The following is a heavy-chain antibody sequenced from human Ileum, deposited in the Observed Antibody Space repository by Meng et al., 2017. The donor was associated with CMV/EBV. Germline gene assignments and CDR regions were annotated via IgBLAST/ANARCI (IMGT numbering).Heavy chain of an antibody. V-gene: IGHV1-46*01. D-gene: IGHD2-8*02. Sequence: ASVKVSCKASGYTLTSYYIHWVRQAPGQGLEWVGTIIPSNSDTSHAQKFQGRVTMTRDTSTGTVHMELSSLRSEDTATYYCARGLCTGGECPLDPWGQGTLVTVSS. CDR2: IIPSNSDT. CDR3: ARGLCTGGECPLDP. CDR1: GYTLTSYY. J-gene: IGHJ5*02.